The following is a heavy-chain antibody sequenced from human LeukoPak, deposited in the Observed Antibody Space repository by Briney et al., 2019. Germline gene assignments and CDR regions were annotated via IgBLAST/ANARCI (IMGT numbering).Heavy chain of an antibody. CDR3: ARRASAYDSSGYHFDY. Sequence: GESLKISCKGSGYSFSNYWIGWVRQMPGKGLEWMAIIYPADSDTRYSPSFQGQVTISADKSITTAYLHWSSLQASDTAMYYCARRASAYDSSGYHFDYWGQGTLVTVSS. CDR1: GYSFSNYW. D-gene: IGHD3-22*01. V-gene: IGHV5-51*01. J-gene: IGHJ4*02. CDR2: IYPADSDT.